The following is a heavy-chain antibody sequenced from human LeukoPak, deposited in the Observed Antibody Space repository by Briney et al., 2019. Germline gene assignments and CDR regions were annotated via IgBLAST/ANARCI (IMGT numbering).Heavy chain of an antibody. V-gene: IGHV4-34*04. J-gene: IGHJ4*02. CDR1: GGSFSGYY. CDR2: IKNSGRT. Sequence: PGSLSVTCAVYGGSFSGYYWSWIRHPPGEGLEWIGDIKNSGRTTHNPSLKSRATISADTSKTKCSLKLSSMSAADTAVYYCARGSSTKMATISFEYWGQGTLVTVSS. CDR3: ARGSSTKMATISFEY. D-gene: IGHD5-24*01.